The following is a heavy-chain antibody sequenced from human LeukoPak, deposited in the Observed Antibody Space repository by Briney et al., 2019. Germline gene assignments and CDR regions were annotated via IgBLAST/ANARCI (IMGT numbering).Heavy chain of an antibody. Sequence: GGSLRLSCAASGFTFSSYGMHWVRQAPGKGLEWVAFIRYDGSNKYYADSVKGRFTISRDNSKNTLYLQMNSLRAEDTAVYYCAENGNCKYVGCYYYYMDVWGKGTTVTVSS. CDR1: GFTFSSYG. CDR2: IRYDGSNK. D-gene: IGHD4-23*01. V-gene: IGHV3-30*02. J-gene: IGHJ6*03. CDR3: AENGNCKYVGCYYYYMDV.